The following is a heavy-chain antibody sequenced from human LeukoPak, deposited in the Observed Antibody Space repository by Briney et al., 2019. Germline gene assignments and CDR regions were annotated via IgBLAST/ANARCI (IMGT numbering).Heavy chain of an antibody. CDR3: ARAYGSGSSYHPDY. D-gene: IGHD3-10*01. CDR2: INPNSGGT. CDR1: GHAFTAYY. V-gene: IGHV1-2*02. Sequence: ASVKVSCKASGHAFTAYYMHWLRQAPGQGLEWMGWINPNSGGTNSSQKFQDRVTLTRDTSISTAYMELGSLRSDDTAIYYCARAYGSGSSYHPDYWGQGTLVTVSS. J-gene: IGHJ4*02.